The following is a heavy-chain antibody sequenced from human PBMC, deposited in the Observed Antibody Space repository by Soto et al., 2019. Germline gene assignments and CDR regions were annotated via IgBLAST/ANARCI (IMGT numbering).Heavy chain of an antibody. J-gene: IGHJ4*02. V-gene: IGHV3-7*05. D-gene: IGHD3-10*01. Sequence: EVQLVESGGGLVQPGGSLRLSCAASGFTFSNYWMSWVRQAPGKGLEWVANIKQDGSERNYVDSVKGRFTISRDNAKNSLYLQLNSLRAEDTAVYYCARAGSENDYWGQVTLVTVSS. CDR3: ARAGSENDY. CDR2: IKQDGSER. CDR1: GFTFSNYW.